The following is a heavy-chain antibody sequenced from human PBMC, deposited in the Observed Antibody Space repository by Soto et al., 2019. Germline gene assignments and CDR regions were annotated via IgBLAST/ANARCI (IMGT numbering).Heavy chain of an antibody. CDR2: IYYSGNT. CDR1: GCYISSSRYY. V-gene: IGHV4-39*01. J-gene: IGHJ6*03. D-gene: IGHD4-4*01. CDR3: ARLDYSNLGSNYHYHMVV. Sequence: QLQMQESGPRLVKPSETLSLTCTVSGCYISSSRYYWGWIRQPPGKGLEWIGSIYYSGNTSINPSLKSRVTLSVDTSKNQFSLKLSSGTAADTAVYYCARLDYSNLGSNYHYHMVVGGKGTTVTVSS.